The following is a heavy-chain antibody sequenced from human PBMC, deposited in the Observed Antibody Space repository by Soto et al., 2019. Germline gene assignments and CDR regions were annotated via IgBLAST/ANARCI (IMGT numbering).Heavy chain of an antibody. CDR1: GYIFAAYS. CDR3: AREASAVISLDY. J-gene: IGHJ4*02. CDR2: FNPNSGDT. D-gene: IGHD6-19*01. Sequence: ASVKVSCKASGYIFAAYSMHWVRQAPGQGLEWVGWFNPNSGDTIYAQKFQGRVTLTGDTSISTAYMELYSLTSDDTAVYYCAREASAVISLDYWGQGTLVTVSS. V-gene: IGHV1-2*02.